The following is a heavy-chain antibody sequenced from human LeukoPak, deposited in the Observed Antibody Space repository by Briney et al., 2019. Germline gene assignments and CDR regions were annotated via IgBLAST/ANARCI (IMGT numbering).Heavy chain of an antibody. Sequence: ASVKVSCKASGYIFTGYYMHWVRQAPGQGLEWMGWINPNSGGTNYAQKFQGRVTMTRDTSISTAHMELSRLRSDDTAVYYCARDSGAYDSSGYPLYYFDYWGQGTLVTVSS. D-gene: IGHD3-22*01. V-gene: IGHV1-2*02. CDR3: ARDSGAYDSSGYPLYYFDY. CDR1: GYIFTGYY. CDR2: INPNSGGT. J-gene: IGHJ4*02.